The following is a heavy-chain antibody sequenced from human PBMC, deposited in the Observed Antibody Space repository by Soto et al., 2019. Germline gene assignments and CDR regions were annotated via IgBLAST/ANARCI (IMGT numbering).Heavy chain of an antibody. CDR2: ISGNRGST. J-gene: IGHJ4*02. D-gene: IGHD3-22*01. V-gene: IGHV3-23*01. CDR3: EKDPYDSSGYYCDN. Sequence: GGPLRPSCAASGFTSRNHAMSWVGQAPGKGLEWVSAISGNRGSTYYADSVQGRLAISRDNSKYMLYLQMNSLRADDTAVYYCEKDPYDSSGYYCDNWGQGTLVTVSS. CDR1: GFTSRNHA.